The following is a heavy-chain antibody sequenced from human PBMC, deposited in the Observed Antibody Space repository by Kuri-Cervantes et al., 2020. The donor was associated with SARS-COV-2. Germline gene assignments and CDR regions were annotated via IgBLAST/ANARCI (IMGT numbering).Heavy chain of an antibody. J-gene: IGHJ6*04. D-gene: IGHD6-19*01. Sequence: ASVKVSCKASGYTFTSYYMHWVRQATGQGLEGMGWMKPNSGSTGYAQKFQGRVTMNRHTSTSTAYMELSSLRSEDTAVYYCARGRARYSSGWFRPDILYYRMDVWGKGTTVTVSS. CDR3: ARGRARYSSGWFRPDILYYRMDV. V-gene: IGHV1-8*02. CDR1: GYTFTSYY. CDR2: MKPNSGST.